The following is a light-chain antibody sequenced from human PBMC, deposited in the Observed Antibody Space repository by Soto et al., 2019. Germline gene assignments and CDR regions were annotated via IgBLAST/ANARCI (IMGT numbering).Light chain of an antibody. CDR3: QQYVTSSPRT. Sequence: ENVLTQSPGTLSLSPGDRASLSCRASQSVSNNYLAWHQQRPGQAPRLLIFGASNRATGVPDRFSGSGSGTDFTLTITRLEPEDFAVYYCQQYVTSSPRTFGQGTKVDIK. J-gene: IGKJ1*01. CDR1: QSVSNNY. CDR2: GAS. V-gene: IGKV3-20*01.